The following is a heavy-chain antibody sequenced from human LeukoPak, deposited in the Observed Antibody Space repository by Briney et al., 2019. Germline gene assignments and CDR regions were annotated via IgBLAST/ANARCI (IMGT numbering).Heavy chain of an antibody. D-gene: IGHD3-22*01. CDR1: GYTLTELS. J-gene: IGHJ4*02. CDR2: FDPEDGET. V-gene: IGHV1-24*01. CDR3: ATDRGGYYYDSSGYYLTD. Sequence: ASVKVSCKVSGYTLTELSMHWVRQAPGEGLEWMGGFDPEDGETIYAQKFQGRVTMTEDTSTDTAYMELSSLRSEDTAVYYCATDRGGYYYDSSGYYLTDWGQGTLVTVSS.